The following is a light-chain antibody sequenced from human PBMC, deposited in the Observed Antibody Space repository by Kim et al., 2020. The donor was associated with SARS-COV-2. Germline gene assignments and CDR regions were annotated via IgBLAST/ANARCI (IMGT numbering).Light chain of an antibody. J-gene: IGLJ3*02. Sequence: PGQTARITCSGDALPKQYAYWYQQKPGQAPVLVIYKDSERPSGIPERFSGSSSGTTVTLTISGVQAEDEADYYCQSADSSGTSLVFGGGTQLTVL. CDR3: QSADSSGTSLV. V-gene: IGLV3-25*03. CDR2: KDS. CDR1: ALPKQY.